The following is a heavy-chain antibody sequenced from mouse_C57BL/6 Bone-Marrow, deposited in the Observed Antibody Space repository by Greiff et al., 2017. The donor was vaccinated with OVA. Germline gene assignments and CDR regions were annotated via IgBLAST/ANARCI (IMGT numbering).Heavy chain of an antibody. CDR3: VKLWDY. D-gene: IGHD3-3*01. J-gene: IGHJ4*01. CDR2: IRSKSSNYAT. V-gene: IGHV10-3*01. Sequence: EVKLVESGGGLVQPKGSLKLSCAASGFTFNTYAMHWVRQAPGKGLEWVACIRSKSSNYATYYADSVKDRFTISRDDSQSMLYLQMNNLKTEDTAMYYCVKLWDYWGQGTSVTVSS. CDR1: GFTFNTYA.